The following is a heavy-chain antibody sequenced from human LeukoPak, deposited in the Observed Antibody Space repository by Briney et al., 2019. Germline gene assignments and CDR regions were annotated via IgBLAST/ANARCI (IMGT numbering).Heavy chain of an antibody. CDR2: IYHSGST. CDR3: ARCAALVREGFDP. D-gene: IGHD3-10*01. V-gene: IGHV4-38-2*02. Sequence: PSETLSLTCTVSGYSISSGYYWGWIRQPPGKGLEWIGSIYHSGSTYYNPSLKSRVTISVDTSKNQFSLKLSSVIAADTAVYYCARCAALVREGFDPWGQGTLVTVSS. CDR1: GYSISSGYY. J-gene: IGHJ5*02.